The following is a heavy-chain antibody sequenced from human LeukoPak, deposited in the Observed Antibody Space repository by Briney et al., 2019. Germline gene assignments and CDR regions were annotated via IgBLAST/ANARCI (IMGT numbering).Heavy chain of an antibody. CDR2: IYSGGTT. V-gene: IGHV3-53*01. CDR1: GFNISGNY. J-gene: IGHJ3*02. Sequence: PGGSLRLSCAVSGFNISGNYMSWVRQAPGKGPEWVSVIYSGGTTSYADSARGRFTISRDNSKNTLYLQMNSLRADDTAVYFCARDPRLRGLDDTFDIWGHGTMVIVSS. D-gene: IGHD2-8*01. CDR3: ARDPRLRGLDDTFDI.